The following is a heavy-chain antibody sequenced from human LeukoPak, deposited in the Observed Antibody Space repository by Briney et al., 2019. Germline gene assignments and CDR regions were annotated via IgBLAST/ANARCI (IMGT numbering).Heavy chain of an antibody. D-gene: IGHD5-12*01. CDR2: ISSNGGST. V-gene: IGHV3-64*01. J-gene: IGHJ4*02. CDR3: ARGPSGYHNT. CDR1: GFTFSSYA. Sequence: PGGSLRLSCAASGFTFSSYAMHWVRQAPGKGLEYVSAISSNGGSTYYANSVKGRFTISRDNSKNTLYLQMNSLRAEGTAVYYCARGPSGYHNTGGQGTLVTVSS.